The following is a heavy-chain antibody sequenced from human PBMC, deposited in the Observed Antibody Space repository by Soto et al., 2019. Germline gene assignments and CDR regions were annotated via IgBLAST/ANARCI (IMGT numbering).Heavy chain of an antibody. J-gene: IGHJ5*02. CDR1: GGSISSSNW. Sequence: SETLSLTCAVSGGSISSSNWWSWLRLPPGKGLEWIGEIYHSGRTNYNPSLKSRVTISVDKSKNQFSLKLSSVTAADTAVYYCARVSSSSWYRDWFDPWGQGTLVTVSS. D-gene: IGHD6-13*01. V-gene: IGHV4-4*02. CDR2: IYHSGRT. CDR3: ARVSSSSWYRDWFDP.